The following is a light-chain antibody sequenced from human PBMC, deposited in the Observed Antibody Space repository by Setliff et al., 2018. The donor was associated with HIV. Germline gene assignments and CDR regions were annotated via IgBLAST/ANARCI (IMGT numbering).Light chain of an antibody. CDR3: SSYTTISTFV. CDR1: SSDIGSDNR. J-gene: IGLJ1*01. V-gene: IGLV2-18*02. Sequence: QSALTQPPSVSGSPGQSVTISCTGTSSDIGSDNRVSWYQQPPGTAPKLMIYDVNKRPSGVSNRFSGSKSGNTASLTISGLQAEDEADYYCSSYTTISTFVFGTGTKVTVL. CDR2: DVN.